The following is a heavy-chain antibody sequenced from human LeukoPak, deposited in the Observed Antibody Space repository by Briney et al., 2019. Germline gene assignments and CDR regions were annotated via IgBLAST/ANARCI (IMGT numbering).Heavy chain of an antibody. CDR2: VFYSGST. V-gene: IGHV4-59*01. CDR3: AREGSGWDPSDY. J-gene: IGHJ4*02. CDR1: GGSISTYY. Sequence: PSETLSLTCTVSGGSISTYYWSWIRQPPEKGLEWIGYVFYSGSTNYNPSLESRVTISLDTSKNQFSLKLSSVTAADTAVYYCAREGSGWDPSDYWGRGTLVTVSS. D-gene: IGHD6-19*01.